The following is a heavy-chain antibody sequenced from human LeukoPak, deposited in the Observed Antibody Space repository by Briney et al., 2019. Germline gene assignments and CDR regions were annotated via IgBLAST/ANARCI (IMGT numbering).Heavy chain of an antibody. J-gene: IGHJ4*02. CDR1: GFTFSSYA. D-gene: IGHD2-15*01. Sequence: GGSLRLSCAASGFTFSSYAMSWVRQAPGKGLEWVSAISGSGGSTYYADSVKGRFTISRDNSKNTLYLQMSSLRAEDTALYYCAKGPRSVSTWPFDYWGQGTLVTVSS. V-gene: IGHV3-23*01. CDR3: AKGPRSVSTWPFDY. CDR2: ISGSGGST.